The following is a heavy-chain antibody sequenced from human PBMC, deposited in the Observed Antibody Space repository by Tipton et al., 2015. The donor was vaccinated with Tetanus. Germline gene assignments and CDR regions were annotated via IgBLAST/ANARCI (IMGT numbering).Heavy chain of an antibody. D-gene: IGHD6-19*01. CDR1: GASINAGGYL. V-gene: IGHV4-31*03. Sequence: TLSLTCTVSGASINAGGYLWTWLRQHPGKGLEWIGNIYYTERTSYTPSLDSRVSISVDTSKNQFSLRLNSVTAADTAVYYCAFLPKHWLVPSFVPWGQGTLVTVSS. J-gene: IGHJ5*02. CDR2: IYYTERT. CDR3: AFLPKHWLVPSFVP.